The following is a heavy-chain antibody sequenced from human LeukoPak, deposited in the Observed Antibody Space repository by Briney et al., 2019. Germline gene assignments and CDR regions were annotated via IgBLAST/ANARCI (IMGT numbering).Heavy chain of an antibody. CDR2: INSDGSRT. J-gene: IGHJ5*02. D-gene: IGHD3-16*01. CDR3: ARGNPLGHL. Sequence: PGGSLRLSCAASAFTLSSYWMHWVRQAPGKGLVWVSHINSDGSRTDYADSVKGRFTFSRDNAKNTVYLQMNSLRAEDTAVYYCARGNPLGHLWGQGALVTVSS. V-gene: IGHV3-74*01. CDR1: AFTLSSYW.